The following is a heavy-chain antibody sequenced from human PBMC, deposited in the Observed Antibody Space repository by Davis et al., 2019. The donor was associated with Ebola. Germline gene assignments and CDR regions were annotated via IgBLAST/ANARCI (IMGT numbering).Heavy chain of an antibody. D-gene: IGHD1-26*01. CDR3: ARDQTLVGATTYYGMDV. CDR1: GYTFTSYA. J-gene: IGHJ6*02. V-gene: IGHV1-3*01. CDR2: INAGNGNT. Sequence: ASSVHVSCQASGYTFTSYAMHWVRQAPGQRLEWMGWINAGNGNTKYSQKFQGRVTITRDTSASTAYMELSSLRSEDTAVYYCARDQTLVGATTYYGMDVWGQGTTVTVSS.